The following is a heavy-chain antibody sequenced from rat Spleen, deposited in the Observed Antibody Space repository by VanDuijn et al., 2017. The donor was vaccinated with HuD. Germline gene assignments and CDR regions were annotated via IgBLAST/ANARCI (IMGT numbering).Heavy chain of an antibody. CDR2: IWNTGGT. J-gene: IGHJ4*01. D-gene: IGHD1-12*02. Sequence: QVQLRESGPGLVQPSQTLSLTCTVAGFSLTSYNVHWVRQPPGKGLEWMGLIWNTGGTRYDSALKSRLSISKDTSKSQVFLKMISLQAEDTATYYCARDLMAGRFAYWGQGASVTVSS. CDR1: GFSLTSYN. CDR3: ARDLMAGRFAY. V-gene: IGHV2-41*01.